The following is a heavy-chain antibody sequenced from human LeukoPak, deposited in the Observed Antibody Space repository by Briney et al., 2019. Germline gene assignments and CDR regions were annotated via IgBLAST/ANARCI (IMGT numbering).Heavy chain of an antibody. D-gene: IGHD2-15*01. Sequence: GGSLRLSCAASKFTFNNHDMHWVRQAPGKGLERVAAISYDGRNKYYADSVKGRFTISRDNSKNTLNLQMNSLRTEDTAVFYCAKPRDIDSWAFDVWGQGTMVTVSS. CDR2: ISYDGRNK. V-gene: IGHV3-30*18. J-gene: IGHJ3*01. CDR3: AKPRDIDSWAFDV. CDR1: KFTFNNHD.